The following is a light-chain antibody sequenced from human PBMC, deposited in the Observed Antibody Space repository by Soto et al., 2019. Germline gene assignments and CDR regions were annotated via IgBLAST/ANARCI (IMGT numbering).Light chain of an antibody. Sequence: QSALTQPASVSGSPGQSVTISCTGTSSDVGAYIYVSWYQHHPGKAPKVMIYEVTNRPSGVSDRFSGSKSGNTASLTISGLQAEEEADYYCCSYTSSRTYVFGTGTKGTAL. CDR3: CSYTSSRTYV. CDR2: EVT. V-gene: IGLV2-14*01. CDR1: SSDVGAYIY. J-gene: IGLJ1*01.